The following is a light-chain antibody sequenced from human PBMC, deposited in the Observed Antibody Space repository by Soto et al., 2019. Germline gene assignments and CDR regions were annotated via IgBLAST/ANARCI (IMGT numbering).Light chain of an antibody. CDR2: DNN. J-gene: IGLJ1*01. CDR1: SSNIGAGYD. V-gene: IGLV1-40*01. Sequence: QSVLTQPPSVSGAPGQRVTISCTGSSSNIGAGYDVHWYQQLPGTAPKLLIYDNNNRPSGVPDRFSGSKSGTSASLAITRLQAEDEADYYCQSYDSSLRGSDVFGTGTKVTVL. CDR3: QSYDSSLRGSDV.